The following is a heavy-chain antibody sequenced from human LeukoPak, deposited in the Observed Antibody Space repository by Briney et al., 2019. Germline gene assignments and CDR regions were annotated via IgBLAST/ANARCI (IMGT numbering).Heavy chain of an antibody. Sequence: SETLSLTCTVSGGSISNYHWSWIRQPAGKGLEWIGRVYTSGTTSFKPSPQSRVTMSLDTSKNQFYLTLSSVTAADTAEYYCARERDVPIGTSRGVVRHYYMDVWGKGITVTVSS. CDR3: ARERDVPIGTSRGVVRHYYMDV. D-gene: IGHD3-10*01. V-gene: IGHV4-4*07. J-gene: IGHJ6*03. CDR2: VYTSGTT. CDR1: GGSISNYH.